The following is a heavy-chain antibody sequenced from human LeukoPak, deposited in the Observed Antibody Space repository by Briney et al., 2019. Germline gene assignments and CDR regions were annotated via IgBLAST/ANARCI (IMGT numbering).Heavy chain of an antibody. J-gene: IGHJ4*02. D-gene: IGHD3-3*01. CDR1: GFTFSDYW. Sequence: GGSLRLSCAASGFTFSDYWMTWVRQAPGRGLGCMANIKEDGSETYYLDSVEGRFTISRDNAKNSLYLQMNSLRAEDTAVYYCARATIFGVVSALGPLDSWGQGTLVTVSS. V-gene: IGHV3-7*01. CDR2: IKEDGSET. CDR3: ARATIFGVVSALGPLDS.